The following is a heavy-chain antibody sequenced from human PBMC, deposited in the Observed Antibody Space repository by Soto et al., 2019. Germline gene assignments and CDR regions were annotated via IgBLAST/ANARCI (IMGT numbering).Heavy chain of an antibody. J-gene: IGHJ4*02. D-gene: IGHD4-17*01. CDR1: GLTFNDHA. Sequence: GGSLRLSCAASGLTFNDHAMYWVRQAPGKGLEWVSAVNGGGDSTYYGDSVKGRFTISRDNSKNTVYLQMNGLRAEDTALYYCASRPRPTVFYYFDYWGQGTLVTVSS. V-gene: IGHV3-23*01. CDR2: VNGGGDST. CDR3: ASRPRPTVFYYFDY.